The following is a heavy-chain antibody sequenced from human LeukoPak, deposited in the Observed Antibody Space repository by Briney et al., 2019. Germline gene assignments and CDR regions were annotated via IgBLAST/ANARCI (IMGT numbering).Heavy chain of an antibody. V-gene: IGHV4-39*01. Sequence: PSETLSLTCTVSGGSINSRSYYWGWIRQPPGKGLEWIGSIYYSGSTYYNPSLKSRVTISVDTSKNQFFLKLSSVTAADTAVYYCARSEEAMVTSWGQGTLITVSS. CDR2: IYYSGST. CDR1: GGSINSRSYY. CDR3: ARSEEAMVTS. J-gene: IGHJ4*02. D-gene: IGHD4-17*01.